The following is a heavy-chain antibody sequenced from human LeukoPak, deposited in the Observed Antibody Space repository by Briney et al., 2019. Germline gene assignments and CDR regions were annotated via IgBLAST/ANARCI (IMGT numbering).Heavy chain of an antibody. V-gene: IGHV3-23*01. J-gene: IGHJ4*02. Sequence: GGSLRLSCAASGFTFSSYIMSWFRQAPGKGLEWVSSISGSGGSTYFADSVKGRFIISRDNSENMLSLQMNSLRAEDTAVYYCAKIWGYDSSGYPSSANYWGQGTLVTVSS. D-gene: IGHD3-22*01. CDR2: ISGSGGST. CDR3: AKIWGYDSSGYPSSANY. CDR1: GFTFSSYI.